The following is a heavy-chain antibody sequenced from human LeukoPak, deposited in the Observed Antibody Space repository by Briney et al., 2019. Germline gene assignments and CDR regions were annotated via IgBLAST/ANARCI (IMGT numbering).Heavy chain of an antibody. CDR3: ARVKYYYGSGIY. CDR1: GYTFTSYD. CDR2: INPNSGGT. V-gene: IGHV1-2*02. J-gene: IGHJ4*02. D-gene: IGHD3-10*01. Sequence: ASVKVSCKASGYTFTSYDINWVRQATGQGLEWMGWINPNSGGTNYAQKFQGRVTMTRDTSISTAYMELSRLRSDDTAVYYCARVKYYYGSGIYWGQGTLVTVSS.